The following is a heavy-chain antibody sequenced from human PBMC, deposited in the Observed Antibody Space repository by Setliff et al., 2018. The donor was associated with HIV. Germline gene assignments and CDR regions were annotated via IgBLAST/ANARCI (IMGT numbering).Heavy chain of an antibody. CDR3: TTLVNPGAFGY. Sequence: ETLSLTCTVSGYSISSGYYWGWIRQPPGKGLEWVGRIKSRTVTETTDVAAPVKGRFTISRDDSQNMVYLHINSLKTEDTALYYCTTLVNPGAFGYWGQGTLVTVSS. D-gene: IGHD1-26*01. J-gene: IGHJ4*02. CDR1: GYSISSGYY. CDR2: IKSRTVTETT. V-gene: IGHV3-15*01.